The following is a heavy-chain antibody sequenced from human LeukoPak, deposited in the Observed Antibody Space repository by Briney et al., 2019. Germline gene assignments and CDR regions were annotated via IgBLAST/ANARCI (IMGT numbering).Heavy chain of an antibody. D-gene: IGHD2-2*01. CDR2: IYSGGST. CDR3: ARGRLGYCSSTSCYSLGY. Sequence: GSLRLSCAASGFTVSSNYMSWVRQAPGKGLGWVSVIYSGGSTYYADSVKGRFTISRHNSKNTLYLQMNSLRAEDTAVYYCARGRLGYCSSTSCYSLGYWGQGTLVTVSS. CDR1: GFTVSSNY. V-gene: IGHV3-53*04. J-gene: IGHJ4*02.